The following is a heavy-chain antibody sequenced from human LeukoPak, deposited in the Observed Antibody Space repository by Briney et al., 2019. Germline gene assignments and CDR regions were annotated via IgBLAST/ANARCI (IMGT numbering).Heavy chain of an antibody. D-gene: IGHD7-27*01. CDR2: ITNLGVGS. CDR3: AKLGTYFYFDF. Sequence: GESLKISCAASGFTFNYYAMTWVRQASGKGLQWVSSITNLGVGSYYTDSVKGRFTIYRDNSKNTLYLQMNSLRADDTAVYYCAKLGTYFYFDFWGRGTLVTVSS. CDR1: GFTFNYYA. V-gene: IGHV3-23*01. J-gene: IGHJ2*01.